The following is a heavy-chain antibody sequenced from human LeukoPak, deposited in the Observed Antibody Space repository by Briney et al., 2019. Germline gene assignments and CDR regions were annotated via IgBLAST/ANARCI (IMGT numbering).Heavy chain of an antibody. CDR2: IYYSGST. V-gene: IGHV4-59*01. CDR1: GGSISSYY. J-gene: IGHJ3*02. D-gene: IGHD1-26*01. CDR3: ARSRGRVGAII. Sequence: SETLSLTCTVSGGSISSYYWSWIRQPPGKGLEWIGYIYYSGSTNYNPSLKSRVTISVDTSKNQFSLKLSSVTAADTAVYYCARSRGRVGAIIWGQGTMVTVSS.